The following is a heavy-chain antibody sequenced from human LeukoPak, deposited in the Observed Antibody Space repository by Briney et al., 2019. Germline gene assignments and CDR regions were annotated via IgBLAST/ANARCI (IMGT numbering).Heavy chain of an antibody. Sequence: PGGSLRLSCAASGFTFSDYYMSWIRQAPGKGLEWVSYISSSGSTIYYADSVKGRFTISRDNAKNSLYLQMNSLRAEDTAVYYCATKVKYSRECPYYFDYWGQGTLVTVSS. V-gene: IGHV3-11*04. J-gene: IGHJ4*02. CDR1: GFTFSDYY. CDR3: ATKVKYSRECPYYFDY. CDR2: ISSSGSTI. D-gene: IGHD6-13*01.